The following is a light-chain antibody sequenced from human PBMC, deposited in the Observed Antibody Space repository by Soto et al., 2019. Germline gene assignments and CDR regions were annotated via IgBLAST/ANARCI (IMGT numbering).Light chain of an antibody. CDR1: QSVSSSY. CDR2: GAS. V-gene: IGKV3-20*01. CDR3: QQCGGSPT. Sequence: EIVLTQSPGTLSLSPGERATLSCRASQSVSSSYLAWYQQKPGQAPRLLIYGASSRATGIQDRFSGSGSGTDFTLTISRLEPEDFAMYYCQQCGGSPTFGQGTKVDIK. J-gene: IGKJ1*01.